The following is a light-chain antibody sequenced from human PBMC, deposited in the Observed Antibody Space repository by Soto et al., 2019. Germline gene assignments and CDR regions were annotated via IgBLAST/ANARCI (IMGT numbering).Light chain of an antibody. CDR2: AAS. V-gene: IGKV1-39*01. CDR1: QSISSY. Sequence: DIQMTHAPSSLSASVGDIVTITCRASQSISSYVNWYQQKPGKAPKFLIYAASSLQSGVPSRFSGSGSGTDFTLTISSLQPEDFATYYCQQSYSTPWTFGQGTKVDIK. J-gene: IGKJ1*01. CDR3: QQSYSTPWT.